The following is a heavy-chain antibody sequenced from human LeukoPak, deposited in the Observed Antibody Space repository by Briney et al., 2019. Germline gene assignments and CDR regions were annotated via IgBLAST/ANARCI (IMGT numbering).Heavy chain of an antibody. J-gene: IGHJ4*02. Sequence: ASVKVSCKASGGTFSGYAISWVRQAPGQGLEWMGRIIPILGIANYAQKFQGRVTITADKSTSTAYMELSSLRSEDTAVYYCATEIDGGSPRGVYWGQGTLVTVSS. CDR1: GGTFSGYA. V-gene: IGHV1-69*04. D-gene: IGHD3-16*01. CDR2: IIPILGIA. CDR3: ATEIDGGSPRGVY.